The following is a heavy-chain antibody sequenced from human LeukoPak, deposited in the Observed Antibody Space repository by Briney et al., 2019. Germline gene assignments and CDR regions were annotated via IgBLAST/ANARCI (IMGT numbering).Heavy chain of an antibody. Sequence: PSETLSLTCTVSGGSIITHYWNWIRQPPGKGLEWIGYIYYTGNTNYNPSLKSRVTISVDTSRNQFSLKRSSVTAADTAVYYCARDLTDYYELDYWGQGTLVTVSS. V-gene: IGHV4-59*11. CDR2: IYYTGNT. CDR1: GGSIITHY. J-gene: IGHJ4*02. CDR3: ARDLTDYYELDY. D-gene: IGHD3-22*01.